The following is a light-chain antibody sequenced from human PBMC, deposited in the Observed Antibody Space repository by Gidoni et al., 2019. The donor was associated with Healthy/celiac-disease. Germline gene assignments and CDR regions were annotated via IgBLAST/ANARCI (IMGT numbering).Light chain of an antibody. Sequence: VSLGERATINCKSSQSVLYSSNNKNYLAWYQQKPGQPPKLLIYWASTRESGVPDRFSGSGSGTDFTLTIRSLQAEDVAVYYCQQYYSTPYTFGQGTKLEI. J-gene: IGKJ2*01. CDR2: WAS. V-gene: IGKV4-1*01. CDR1: QSVLYSSNNKNY. CDR3: QQYYSTPYT.